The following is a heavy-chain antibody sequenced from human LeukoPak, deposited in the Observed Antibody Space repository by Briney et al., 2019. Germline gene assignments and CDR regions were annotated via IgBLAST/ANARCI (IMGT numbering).Heavy chain of an antibody. CDR1: GGSISSSSYY. CDR2: IYYSGST. CDR3: ARSDYGDYGGPDGY. J-gene: IGHJ4*02. D-gene: IGHD4-17*01. V-gene: IGHV4-39*07. Sequence: PSETLSLTCTVSGGSISSSSYYWGWIRQPPGKGLEWIGSIYYSGSTYYNPSLKSRVTISVDTSKNQFSLKLSSVTAADTAVYYCARSDYGDYGGPDGYWGQGTLVTVSS.